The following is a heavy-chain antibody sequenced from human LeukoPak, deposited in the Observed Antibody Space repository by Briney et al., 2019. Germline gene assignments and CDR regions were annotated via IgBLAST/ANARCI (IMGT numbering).Heavy chain of an antibody. D-gene: IGHD3-22*01. Sequence: ASVKVSCKASGYTFTSYGISWVRQAPGQGLEWMGWISAYNGNTNYAQKLQGRVTMTTDTSTSTAYMELRSLRSDDTAVYYCARAAPPHYTLSYDSSGYYIDYWAREPWSPSPQ. CDR2: ISAYNGNT. CDR3: ARAAPPHYTLSYDSSGYYIDY. J-gene: IGHJ4*02. CDR1: GYTFTSYG. V-gene: IGHV1-18*01.